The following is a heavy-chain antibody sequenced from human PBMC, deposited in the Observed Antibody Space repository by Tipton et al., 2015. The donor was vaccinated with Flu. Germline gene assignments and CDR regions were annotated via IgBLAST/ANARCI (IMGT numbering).Heavy chain of an antibody. Sequence: GSLRLSCAVSGFTFSDSAMNWVRQAPGKGLEWVSDIGGSGDNTHYADSVKGRFTISRDNSKNTLYLQMNSLRPEDTAIYYCAKDFNWGSTWGQGTLVTVSS. CDR1: GFTFSDSA. CDR2: IGGSGDNT. V-gene: IGHV3-23*01. D-gene: IGHD7-27*01. J-gene: IGHJ4*02. CDR3: AKDFNWGST.